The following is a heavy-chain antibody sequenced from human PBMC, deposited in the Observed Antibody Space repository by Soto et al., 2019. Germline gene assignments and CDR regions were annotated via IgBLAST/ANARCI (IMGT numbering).Heavy chain of an antibody. CDR3: AVGPWGSRRLDF. Sequence: GSVKVSCKASGYTFTGYYMHWVRQAPGQGLEWMGWINPNSGGTNYAQNFQGRVTMTRDTSISTAYMELSRLRSDDTAVYYCAVGPWGSRRLDFWGQGTLVTVSS. V-gene: IGHV1-2*02. CDR1: GYTFTGYY. D-gene: IGHD3-16*01. CDR2: INPNSGGT. J-gene: IGHJ4*02.